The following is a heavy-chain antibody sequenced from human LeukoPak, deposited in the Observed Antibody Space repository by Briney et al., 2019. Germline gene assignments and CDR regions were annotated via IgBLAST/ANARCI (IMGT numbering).Heavy chain of an antibody. D-gene: IGHD6-6*01. J-gene: IGHJ6*04. Sequence: SGTLSLTCAVYGGSFSGYYWSWIRQPPGKGLEWIGEINHSGSTNYNPSLKSRVTISVDTSKNQFSLKLSSVTAADTAVYYCARGPSIADPSPQMDVWGKGTTVTVSS. CDR1: GGSFSGYY. CDR3: ARGPSIADPSPQMDV. CDR2: INHSGST. V-gene: IGHV4-34*01.